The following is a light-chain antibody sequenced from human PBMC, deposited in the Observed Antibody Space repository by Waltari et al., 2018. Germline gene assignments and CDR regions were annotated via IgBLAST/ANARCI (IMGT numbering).Light chain of an antibody. V-gene: IGKV4-1*01. CDR3: QQYYTSPYT. CDR2: WAS. CDR1: QSILHSSNNYNY. Sequence: DIVLTQSPESLAASLGERATISCTASQSILHSSNNYNYVAWYQQKPDQPPTLRIYWASTRESGVPDRFSGSGSGTDYTRTVSSRQAEDVALYYCQQYYTSPYTFGQGTKLGIK. J-gene: IGKJ2*01.